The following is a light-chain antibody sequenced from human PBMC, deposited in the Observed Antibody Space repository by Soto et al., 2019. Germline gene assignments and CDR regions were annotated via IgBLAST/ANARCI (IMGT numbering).Light chain of an antibody. CDR2: DTN. CDR1: TGAVTSGHY. V-gene: IGLV7-46*01. Sequence: QAVVTQEPSLTVSPGGTVTLTCGSSTGAVTSGHYPYWFQQKPGQAPRTLIYDTNNKYSWTPVRFSGSLLGVKAALTLSAARPEDEADYYCLLSYSGSWVFGGGTKLTVL. CDR3: LLSYSGSWV. J-gene: IGLJ3*02.